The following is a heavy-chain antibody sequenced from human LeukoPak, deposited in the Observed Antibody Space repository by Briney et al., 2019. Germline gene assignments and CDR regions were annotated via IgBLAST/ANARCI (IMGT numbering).Heavy chain of an antibody. D-gene: IGHD1-26*01. V-gene: IGHV1-18*01. CDR1: GLTFSNYG. Sequence: GASVKVSCKASGLTFSNYGITWVRQAPGQGLEWVGWISAYDGNTNYAQKFQGRVTMTTDTSTSTAHMELRSLRYDDTAVYYCARGFSGGSYYDELLYYFDYWGQGTLVTVSS. CDR3: ARGFSGGSYYDELLYYFDY. CDR2: ISAYDGNT. J-gene: IGHJ4*02.